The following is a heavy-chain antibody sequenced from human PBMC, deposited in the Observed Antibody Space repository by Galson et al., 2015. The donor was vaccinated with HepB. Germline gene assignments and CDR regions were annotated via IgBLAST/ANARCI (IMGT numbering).Heavy chain of an antibody. V-gene: IGHV1-8*01. Sequence: SVKVSCKASGYTFTSYDINWVRQATGQGLEWMGWMNPNSGNTGYAQKFQGRVTMTRSTSISTAYMELSSLRSEDTAVYYCARGGQWLVPHWFDPRGQGTPVTVSS. CDR2: MNPNSGNT. CDR3: ARGGQWLVPHWFDP. D-gene: IGHD6-19*01. J-gene: IGHJ5*02. CDR1: GYTFTSYD.